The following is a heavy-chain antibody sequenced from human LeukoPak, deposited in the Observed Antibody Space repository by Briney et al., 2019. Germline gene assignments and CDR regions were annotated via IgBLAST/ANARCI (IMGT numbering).Heavy chain of an antibody. D-gene: IGHD4-11*01. CDR3: ASSDDYSNLIYYYGMDV. J-gene: IGHJ6*02. CDR2: INPSGGST. V-gene: IGHV1-46*01. Sequence: ASVKVSCKASGYTFTSYYMHWVRQAPGQGLEWMGIINPSGGSTSYAQKFQGRVTITADESTSTAYMELSSLRSEDTAVYYCASSDDYSNLIYYYGMDVWGQGTTVTVSS. CDR1: GYTFTSYY.